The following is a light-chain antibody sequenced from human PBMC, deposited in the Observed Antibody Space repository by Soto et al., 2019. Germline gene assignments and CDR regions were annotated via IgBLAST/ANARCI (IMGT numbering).Light chain of an antibody. CDR3: LQDNMYPLT. J-gene: IGKJ4*01. CDR2: DTY. CDR1: QGISNY. V-gene: IGKV1-6*01. Sequence: IQMTQSPSSLSAYLGDRVTITCRASQGISNYLAWYQQKPGRLPKVLIYDTYTLQSGVPSRFSGSRSGTDFTLTISSLQPEDIATYYCLQDNMYPLTFGGGTKVDIK.